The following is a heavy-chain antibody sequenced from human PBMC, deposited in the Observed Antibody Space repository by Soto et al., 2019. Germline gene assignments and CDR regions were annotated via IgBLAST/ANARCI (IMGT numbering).Heavy chain of an antibody. Sequence: QVQFQHWGAGLLKPSETVSLTCAVNGGAFSDYHWTWIRQDPGNGLEWIGEVNHFGTTKYNPSLQSRVTISVDTSKNLFSLNLTSVTAAVTALYYCARGRGPTRRSQPYFDHWGQGALVSVSS. D-gene: IGHD2-2*01. CDR2: VNHFGTT. J-gene: IGHJ4*02. CDR3: ARGRGPTRRSQPYFDH. V-gene: IGHV4-34*02. CDR1: GGAFSDYH.